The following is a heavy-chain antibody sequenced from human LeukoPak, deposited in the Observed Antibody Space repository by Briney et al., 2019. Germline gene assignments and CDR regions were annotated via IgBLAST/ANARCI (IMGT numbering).Heavy chain of an antibody. CDR2: IIPILGIA. Sequence: GASVKVSCKASGGTFSSYAISWVRQAPGQGLEWMGRIIPILGIANYAQKFQGRVTITADKSTSTAYMELSSLRSEDTAVYYCARDRVATGLVDLQYGMDVWGQGTTVTVSS. J-gene: IGHJ6*02. CDR3: ARDRVATGLVDLQYGMDV. CDR1: GGTFSSYA. D-gene: IGHD5-12*01. V-gene: IGHV1-69*04.